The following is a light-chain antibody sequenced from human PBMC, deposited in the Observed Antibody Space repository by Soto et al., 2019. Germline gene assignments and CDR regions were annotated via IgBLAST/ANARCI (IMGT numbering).Light chain of an antibody. CDR2: EVS. Sequence: QPALTQPPSATGAPGQSVTIPCTGTSSDVGGYNYVSWYQQHPGKAPKLMIYEVSKRPSGVPDRFSGSKSGNTASLTVSGLQAEFLFFYYRGSTATNNFSLYVFG. CDR1: SSDVGGYNY. V-gene: IGLV2-8*01. J-gene: IGLJ1*01. CDR3: GSTATNNFSLYV.